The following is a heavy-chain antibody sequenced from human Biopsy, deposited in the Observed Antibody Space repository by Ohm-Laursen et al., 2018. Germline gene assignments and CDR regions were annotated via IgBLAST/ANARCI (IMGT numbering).Heavy chain of an antibody. Sequence: GSLRLSCAASGFTINSYSMNWVRQAPGKGLEWVAHIDVSDYNTYYADSVRGRFTISRDNSKQMVHLEINSLTADDTAVYYCVKQWGGYNFDSWGQGTLVTVSS. CDR2: IDVSDYNT. D-gene: IGHD1-14*01. V-gene: IGHV3-23*01. J-gene: IGHJ5*01. CDR3: VKQWGGYNFDS. CDR1: GFTINSYS.